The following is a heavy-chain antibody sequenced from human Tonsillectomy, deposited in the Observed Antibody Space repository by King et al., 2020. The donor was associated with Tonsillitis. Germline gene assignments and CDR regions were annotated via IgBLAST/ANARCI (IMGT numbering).Heavy chain of an antibody. Sequence: QLVQSGAEVKKPGSSVKVSFKASGGTFYSYAISWVRQAPGQGLEWMGGIIPIFGSTNNARRFQGRVTITADESTSTVYMQLSSLRSDDTAVYYCARTRYSSGWSFDYWGQGTLVSVSS. CDR1: GGTFYSYA. V-gene: IGHV1-69*01. CDR3: ARTRYSSGWSFDY. J-gene: IGHJ4*02. D-gene: IGHD6-19*01. CDR2: IIPIFGST.